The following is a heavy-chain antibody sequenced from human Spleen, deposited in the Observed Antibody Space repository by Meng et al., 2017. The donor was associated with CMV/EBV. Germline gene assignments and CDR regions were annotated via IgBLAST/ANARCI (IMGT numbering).Heavy chain of an antibody. CDR1: GYTFTDYY. D-gene: IGHD6-6*01. V-gene: IGHV1-2*02. J-gene: IGHJ6*02. CDR3: ARAMRIAARPSEVDYYYGMDV. Sequence: ASVKVSCKASGYTFTDYYMHWVRQAPGQGLEWMGWLNPNDGDTNFAQNFQGRVTMTRDTSISTAYMELSRLRSDDTAVYYCARAMRIAARPSEVDYYYGMDVWGQGTTVTVSS. CDR2: LNPNDGDT.